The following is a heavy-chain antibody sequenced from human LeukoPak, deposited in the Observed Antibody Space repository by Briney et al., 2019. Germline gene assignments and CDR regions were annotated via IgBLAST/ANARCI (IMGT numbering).Heavy chain of an antibody. J-gene: IGHJ4*02. CDR2: ISYDGSNK. Sequence: GRSLRLSCAASGFTFSSYAMHWVRQAPGKGLEWVAVISYDGSNKYYADSVKGRFTISRDNSKNTLYLQMNSLRAEDTAVYYCARALYYYDSSGYYYLGYWGQGTLVTVSS. CDR1: GFTFSSYA. CDR3: ARALYYYDSSGYYYLGY. D-gene: IGHD3-22*01. V-gene: IGHV3-30-3*01.